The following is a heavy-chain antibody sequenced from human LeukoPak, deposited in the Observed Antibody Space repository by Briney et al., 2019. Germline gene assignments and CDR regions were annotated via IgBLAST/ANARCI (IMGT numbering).Heavy chain of an antibody. J-gene: IGHJ3*02. Sequence: ASVKVSCKASGYTFTSYDINWVRQATGQGLEWMGWMNPNSGNTGYAQKFQGRVTITRNTSISTAYMELSSLRSEDTAVYYCARVSSGWRNDAFDIWGQGTMVTVS. CDR3: ARVSSGWRNDAFDI. CDR1: GYTFTSYD. V-gene: IGHV1-8*03. D-gene: IGHD6-19*01. CDR2: MNPNSGNT.